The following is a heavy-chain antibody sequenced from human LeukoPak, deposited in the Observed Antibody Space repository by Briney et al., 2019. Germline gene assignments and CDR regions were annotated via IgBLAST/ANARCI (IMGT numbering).Heavy chain of an antibody. Sequence: SETLSLTCAVYGGSFSGYYWSWIRQPPGKGLEWIGEINHSGSTNYNPSLKSRVTISVDTSKNQFSLKLSSVTAADTAVYYCARALTTDSHFDYWGQGTLVTVSS. D-gene: IGHD1-1*01. J-gene: IGHJ4*02. CDR1: GGSFSGYY. V-gene: IGHV4-34*01. CDR2: INHSGST. CDR3: ARALTTDSHFDY.